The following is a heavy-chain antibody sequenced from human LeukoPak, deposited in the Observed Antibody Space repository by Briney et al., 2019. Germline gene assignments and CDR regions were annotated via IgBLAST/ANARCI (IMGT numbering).Heavy chain of an antibody. V-gene: IGHV4-39*01. D-gene: IGHD3-3*01. J-gene: IGHJ4*02. CDR2: IYYSGST. Sequence: PSETLSLTCTVSGGSISSSSYYWGWIRQPPGKGLEWIGSIYYSGSTYYNPSLKSRVTISVDTSKNQFSLKLSSVTAADTAVYYCARCGGVLRFLEWKPWGQGTLVTASS. CDR1: GGSISSSSYY. CDR3: ARCGGVLRFLEWKP.